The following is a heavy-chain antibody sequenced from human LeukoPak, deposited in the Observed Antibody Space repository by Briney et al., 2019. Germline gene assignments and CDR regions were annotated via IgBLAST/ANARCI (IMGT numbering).Heavy chain of an antibody. J-gene: IGHJ3*02. CDR3: ARGAAALYDAFDI. V-gene: IGHV3-30-3*01. CDR1: GFTFSSYA. Sequence: GGSLRLSCAASGFTFSSYAMYWVRQAPGKGLEWVAVISYDGSNKYYADSVKGRFTISRDNSKNTLYLQMNSLRAEDTAVYYCARGAAALYDAFDIWGQGTMVTVSS. D-gene: IGHD6-13*01. CDR2: ISYDGSNK.